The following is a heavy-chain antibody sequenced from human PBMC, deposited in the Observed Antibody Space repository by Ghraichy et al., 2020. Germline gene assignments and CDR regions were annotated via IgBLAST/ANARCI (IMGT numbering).Heavy chain of an antibody. CDR2: IYSGGST. V-gene: IGHV3-53*01. Sequence: GSLRLSCAASGFTVSSNYMSWVRQAPGKGLEWVSVIYSGGSTYYADSVKGRFTISRDNSKNTLYLQMNSLRAEDTAVYYCARWGITGTTYVYYYYYGMDVWGQGTTVTVSS. CDR1: GFTVSSNY. D-gene: IGHD1-7*01. J-gene: IGHJ6*02. CDR3: ARWGITGTTYVYYYYYGMDV.